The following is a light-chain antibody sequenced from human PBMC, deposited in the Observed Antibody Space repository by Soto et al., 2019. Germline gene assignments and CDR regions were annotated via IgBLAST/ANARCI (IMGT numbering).Light chain of an antibody. CDR2: DDS. Sequence: SYELTQPPSVSVAPGQTASVTCGGNNIRSEIVHWYQQKPGQAPVLVVYDDSDRPSGIPERFSGSNSGNTATLTISRVEAGDEADYYCQVWDSSSDHMVFGGGTKVTVL. V-gene: IGLV3-21*02. CDR3: QVWDSSSDHMV. J-gene: IGLJ2*01. CDR1: NIRSEI.